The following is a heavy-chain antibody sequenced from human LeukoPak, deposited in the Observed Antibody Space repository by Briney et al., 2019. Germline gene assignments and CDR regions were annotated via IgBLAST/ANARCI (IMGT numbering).Heavy chain of an antibody. CDR3: AREDSSGYYSSYGMDV. CDR2: IYYSGST. Sequence: SETLSLTCNVSGGSISSYYWSWIRQPPGKGLERIGYIYYSGSTDYNPSLKSRVTISVDTSKNQFSLKLSSVTAADTAVYYCAREDSSGYYSSYGMDVWGQGTTVTVSS. D-gene: IGHD3-22*01. J-gene: IGHJ6*02. CDR1: GGSISSYY. V-gene: IGHV4-59*01.